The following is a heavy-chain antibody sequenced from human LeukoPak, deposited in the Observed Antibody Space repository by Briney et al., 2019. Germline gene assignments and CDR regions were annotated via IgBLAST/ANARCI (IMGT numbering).Heavy chain of an antibody. V-gene: IGHV3-23*01. CDR1: GFGVSSNY. CDR3: AKSRSGSANWALQIFDN. J-gene: IGHJ4*02. D-gene: IGHD1-1*01. CDR2: IRPGGGTT. Sequence: GGGLRLSCAASGFGVSSNYMSWGGRSPARGGEGGASIRPGGGTTYYAHYVKGPFTISRDNSNNSLFVQMNSLRAEDTAVYFCAKSRSGSANWALQIFDNWGQGTLVTVSS.